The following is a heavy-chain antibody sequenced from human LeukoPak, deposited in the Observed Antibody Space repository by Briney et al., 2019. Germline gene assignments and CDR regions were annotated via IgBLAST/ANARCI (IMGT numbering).Heavy chain of an antibody. CDR2: ISGRDGST. CDR3: AKDERRQWLVGYFDY. V-gene: IGHV3-23*01. Sequence: GGSPRLSCAASGFSFSSYAMSWVRQAPGKGLEWVSGISGRDGSTYYADSVKGRFTISRDISKNTLYLQMNSLRAEDTAVYYCAKDERRQWLVGYFDYWGQGTLVTVSS. CDR1: GFSFSSYA. D-gene: IGHD6-19*01. J-gene: IGHJ4*02.